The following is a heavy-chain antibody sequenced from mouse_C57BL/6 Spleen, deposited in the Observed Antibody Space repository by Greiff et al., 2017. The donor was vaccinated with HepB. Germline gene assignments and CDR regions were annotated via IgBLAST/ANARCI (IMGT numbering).Heavy chain of an antibody. J-gene: IGHJ4*01. D-gene: IGHD2-1*01. V-gene: IGHV1-55*01. Sequence: VQLQQPGAELVKPGASVKMSCKASGYTFTSYWITWVKQRPGQGLEWIGDIYPGSGSTNYNEKFKSKATLTVDTSSSTAYMQLSSLTSEDAAVYYCARCLLRGNAMDYWGQGTSVTVSS. CDR2: IYPGSGST. CDR3: ARCLLRGNAMDY. CDR1: GYTFTSYW.